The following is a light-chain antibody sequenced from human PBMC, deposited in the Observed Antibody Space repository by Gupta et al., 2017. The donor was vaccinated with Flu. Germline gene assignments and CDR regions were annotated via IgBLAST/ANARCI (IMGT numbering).Light chain of an antibody. CDR2: AAT. J-gene: IGKJ2*01. Sequence: RATLSCEASQTINLNYLAWFQQKSGQAPRPLIYAATTRATGIPDRFSGGGSGTHFTLIISRLEPEDFAVYYCQQYGSTRGYTFGQGTKLEIK. V-gene: IGKV3-20*01. CDR3: QQYGSTRGYT. CDR1: QTINLNY.